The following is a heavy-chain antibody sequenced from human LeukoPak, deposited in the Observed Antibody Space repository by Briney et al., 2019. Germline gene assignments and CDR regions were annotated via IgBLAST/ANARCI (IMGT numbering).Heavy chain of an antibody. J-gene: IGHJ5*02. D-gene: IGHD3-10*01. CDR3: ASLYGSGKRWVDP. Sequence: GGSLRLSCTTSGFTFGDYGLIWVRQAPGKGLEWVGFIRSKTYGGTTEYAASVKGRFTISRDDSKNSLYLQMNSLKTEDTAVYYCASLYGSGKRWVDPWGQGTLVTVSS. V-gene: IGHV3-49*04. CDR2: IRSKTYGGTT. CDR1: GFTFGDYG.